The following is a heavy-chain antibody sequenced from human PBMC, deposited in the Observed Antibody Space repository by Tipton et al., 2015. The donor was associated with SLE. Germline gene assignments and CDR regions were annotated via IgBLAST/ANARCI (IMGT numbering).Heavy chain of an antibody. J-gene: IGHJ4*02. D-gene: IGHD3-22*01. Sequence: LRLSCTVSGGSISSGGYYWSWIRQHPGKGLEWIGYIYYSGSTYYNPSLKSRVTISVDTSKNQFSLKLSSVTAADTAVYYCARALRDYYDSSGMDYWGQGTLVTVSS. CDR1: GGSISSGGYY. V-gene: IGHV4-31*03. CDR2: IYYSGST. CDR3: ARALRDYYDSSGMDY.